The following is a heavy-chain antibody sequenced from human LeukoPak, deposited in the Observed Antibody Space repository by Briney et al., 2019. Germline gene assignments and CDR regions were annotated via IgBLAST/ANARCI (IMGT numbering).Heavy chain of an antibody. J-gene: IGHJ4*02. CDR2: IIPMFGTA. V-gene: IGHV1-69*05. Sequence: ASVKVSCKASSYTFTRYGISWVRQAPGQGLEWMGGIIPMFGTAKYAQKFQGRVTITTDKSTSTAYMELSSLRSEDTAVYYCASGTTDIVVVPATLRNYYFDYWGQGTLVTVSS. CDR3: ASGTTDIVVVPATLRNYYFDY. D-gene: IGHD2-2*01. CDR1: SYTFTRYG.